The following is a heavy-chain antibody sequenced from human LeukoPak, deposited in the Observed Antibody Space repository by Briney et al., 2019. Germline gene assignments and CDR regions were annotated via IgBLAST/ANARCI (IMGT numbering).Heavy chain of an antibody. CDR2: IIPILGIA. D-gene: IGHD6-13*01. CDR1: GGTSSSYA. CDR3: ARDGDYSSSWSIDY. Sequence: SVKVSCKASGGTSSSYAISWVRQAPGQGLEWMGRIIPILGIANYAQKFQGRVTITADKSTSTAYMELSSLRSEDTAVYYCARDGDYSSSWSIDYWGQGTLVTVSS. J-gene: IGHJ4*02. V-gene: IGHV1-69*04.